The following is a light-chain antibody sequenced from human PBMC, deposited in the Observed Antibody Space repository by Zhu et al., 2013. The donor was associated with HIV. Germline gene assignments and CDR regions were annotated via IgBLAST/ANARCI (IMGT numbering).Light chain of an antibody. J-gene: IGKJ1*01. CDR2: DAS. CDR3: QQYDTSPLWT. CDR1: QSISSNL. Sequence: EIVLTQSPGTLSLSPGERATLSCRATQSISSNLLAWYQQKPGQAPRLLIYDASSRATGIPDRFSGSGSGTDFTLTINGLEPEDFAVYYCQQYDTSPLWTFGQGTKVEV. V-gene: IGKV3-20*01.